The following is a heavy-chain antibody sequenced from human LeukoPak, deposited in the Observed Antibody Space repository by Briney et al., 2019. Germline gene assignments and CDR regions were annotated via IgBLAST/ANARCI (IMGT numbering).Heavy chain of an antibody. J-gene: IGHJ4*02. V-gene: IGHV4-59*12. D-gene: IGHD6-6*01. CDR1: GGSISSYY. CDR2: INYSGST. CDR3: ARQTSIAARGHFDY. Sequence: SETLSLTCNVSGGSISSYYWSCIRQPPGKGLEWIWHINYSGSTKYNPSLKSRVTKSIDTSKNQFSLKLTSVTAADTGVYYCARQTSIAARGHFDYWGQGTLVTVSS.